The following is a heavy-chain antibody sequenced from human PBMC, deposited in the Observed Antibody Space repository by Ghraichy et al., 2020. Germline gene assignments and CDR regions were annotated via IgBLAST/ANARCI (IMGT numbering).Heavy chain of an antibody. Sequence: GGSLRLSCAASGFIFSVYWMTWVRQAPGKGPEWVANIKKDGSEKYYVDYVKGRFTISRDNAKNSLYLQMNSLRAEDTAVYYCARDLGGGWYFDYWGQGALVTVSS. CDR3: ARDLGGGWYFDY. V-gene: IGHV3-7*01. D-gene: IGHD6-19*01. CDR2: IKKDGSEK. J-gene: IGHJ4*02. CDR1: GFIFSVYW.